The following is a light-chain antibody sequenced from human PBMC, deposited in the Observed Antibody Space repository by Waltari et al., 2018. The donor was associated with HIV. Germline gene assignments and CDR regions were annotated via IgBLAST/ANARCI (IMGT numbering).Light chain of an antibody. CDR2: DVS. J-gene: IGLJ1*01. Sequence: QSALTQPPSVSCTPGQSLPISCTGTSRDVCGYNYASTYQHHPGKAPNLMIYDVSNRPSGVSNRFSGSKSGNTASLTISGLQAEDEADYYCSSYTSSNTLPYVFGTGTKVTVL. CDR3: SSYTSSNTLPYV. V-gene: IGLV2-14*03. CDR1: SRDVCGYNY.